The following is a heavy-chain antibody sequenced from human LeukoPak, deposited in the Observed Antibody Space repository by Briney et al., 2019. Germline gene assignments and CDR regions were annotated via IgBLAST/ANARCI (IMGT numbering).Heavy chain of an antibody. V-gene: IGHV1-69*05. CDR3: ARVGYDSSGYYYVPEYFQH. CDR1: GGTFSSYA. D-gene: IGHD3-22*01. Sequence: SVKASCKASGGTFSSYAISWVRQAPGQGLEWMGRIIPIFGTANYAQKFQGRVTITTDESTSTAYMELSSLRSEDTAVYYCARVGYDSSGYYYVPEYFQHWGQGTLVTVSS. J-gene: IGHJ1*01. CDR2: IIPIFGTA.